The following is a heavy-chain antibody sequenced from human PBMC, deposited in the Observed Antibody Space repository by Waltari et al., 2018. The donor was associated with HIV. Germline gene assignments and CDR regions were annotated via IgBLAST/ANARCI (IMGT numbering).Heavy chain of an antibody. CDR3: ARDGARCSGGSCYYYYYGMDV. CDR2: IYYSGST. Sequence: QVQLQESGPGLVKPSETLSLTCTVSGGSISSYYWSWIRQPPGKGLEWIGYIYYSGSTNYNPSLKSRVTISVDTSKNQFSLKLSSVTAADTAVYYCARDGARCSGGSCYYYYYGMDVWGQGTTVTVSS. J-gene: IGHJ6*02. CDR1: GGSISSYY. V-gene: IGHV4-59*01. D-gene: IGHD2-15*01.